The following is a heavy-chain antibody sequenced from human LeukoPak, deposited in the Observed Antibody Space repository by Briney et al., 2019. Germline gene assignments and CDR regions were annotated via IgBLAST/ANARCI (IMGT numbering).Heavy chain of an antibody. CDR3: AKDLHRAGRDY. J-gene: IGHJ4*02. V-gene: IGHV3-30*02. CDR1: GCTFSSYG. CDR2: IRYDGSNK. D-gene: IGHD6-19*01. Sequence: PGGSLRLSCAASGCTFSSYGMHWVRQAPGKGLEWVAFIRYDGSNKYYADSVKGRFPISRDNSKNTLYLQMNSLRAEDTAVYYCAKDLHRAGRDYWGQGTLVTVSS.